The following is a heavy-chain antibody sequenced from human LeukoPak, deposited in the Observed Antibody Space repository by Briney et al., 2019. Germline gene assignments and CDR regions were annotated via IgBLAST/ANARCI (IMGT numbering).Heavy chain of an antibody. V-gene: IGHV3-30*04. CDR3: ARDLEWLAWFDY. CDR2: ISYDGSNK. J-gene: IGHJ4*02. D-gene: IGHD3-3*01. Sequence: GGSLRLSCAASGFTFSSYAMHWVRQAPGKGLEWVAVISYDGSNKYYADSVKGRFTISRDNSKNTLYLQMNSLRAEDTAVYYGARDLEWLAWFDYWGQGTLVTVSS. CDR1: GFTFSSYA.